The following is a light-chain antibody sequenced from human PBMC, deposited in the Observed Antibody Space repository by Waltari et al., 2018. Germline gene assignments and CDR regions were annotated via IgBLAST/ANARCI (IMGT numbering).Light chain of an antibody. Sequence: QSALTPPASVSGSPGQSITISCTATSSVVGAFNYVSWYQQHPGKVPKLMISEVRNRPSGVSNRFSGSKSGNTASLTISGLQAEDEADYYCSSYTTSTTWVFGGGTKLTVL. CDR2: EVR. V-gene: IGLV2-14*01. CDR3: SSYTTSTTWV. CDR1: SSVVGAFNY. J-gene: IGLJ3*02.